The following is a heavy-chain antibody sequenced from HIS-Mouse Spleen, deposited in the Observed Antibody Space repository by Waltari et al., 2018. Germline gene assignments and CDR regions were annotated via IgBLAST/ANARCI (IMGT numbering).Heavy chain of an antibody. J-gene: IGHJ3*02. D-gene: IGHD1-1*01. CDR3: ARGTGTDAFDI. V-gene: IGHV1-2*02. CDR1: GYTFTGYY. CDR2: INPNSGGT. Sequence: QVQLVQSGAEVKKPGASVKVSCKASGYTFTGYYMHWVRQAPGQGLEWMGWINPNSGGTNYEQKFQGRVTMTRDTSISTAYMELSRLRSDDTAMYYCARGTGTDAFDIWGQGTMVTVSS.